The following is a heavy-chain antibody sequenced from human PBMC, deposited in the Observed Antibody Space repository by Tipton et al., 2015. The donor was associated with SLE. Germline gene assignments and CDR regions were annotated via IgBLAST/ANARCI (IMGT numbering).Heavy chain of an antibody. Sequence: TLSLTCSVSDGSVSIGDYWWTWIRQHPGKGLEWIGYIYNSGSTHINPSLRSRISMPVDMSKNQFSLKLTSVTAADTAVYYCARATDYGSGSFSTFDIWGQGTMVTVSS. CDR2: IYNSGST. V-gene: IGHV4-31*03. D-gene: IGHD3-10*01. CDR3: ARATDYGSGSFSTFDI. J-gene: IGHJ3*02. CDR1: DGSVSIGDYW.